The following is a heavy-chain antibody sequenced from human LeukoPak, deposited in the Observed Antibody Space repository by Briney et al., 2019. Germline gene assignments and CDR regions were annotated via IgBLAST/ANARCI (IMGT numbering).Heavy chain of an antibody. Sequence: RASVKVSCKASGYTFTSYDINWVRQATGQGLEWMGWMNPNSGNTGYAQKFQGRVTMTRNTSISTAYMELSSLRSEDTAVYYCARGFNDYVWGSYRPYYYYYMDVWGKGTTVTISS. D-gene: IGHD3-16*02. V-gene: IGHV1-8*01. CDR1: GYTFTSYD. CDR3: ARGFNDYVWGSYRPYYYYYMDV. J-gene: IGHJ6*03. CDR2: MNPNSGNT.